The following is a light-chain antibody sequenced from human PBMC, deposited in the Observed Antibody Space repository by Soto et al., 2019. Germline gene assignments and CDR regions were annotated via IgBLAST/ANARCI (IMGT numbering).Light chain of an antibody. CDR3: QQYNSYSK. Sequence: DIPMTQSPSTLSASVGDRVTITCRASQSISSWLAWYQQKPGKAPKLLIYDASSFESGVPSRFSGSGSGTEFTLTISSLQPDDFATYYCQQYNSYSKFGQGTKV. CDR1: QSISSW. V-gene: IGKV1-5*01. CDR2: DAS. J-gene: IGKJ1*01.